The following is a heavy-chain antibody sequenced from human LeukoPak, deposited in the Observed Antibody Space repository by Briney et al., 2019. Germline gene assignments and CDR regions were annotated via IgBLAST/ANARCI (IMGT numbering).Heavy chain of an antibody. J-gene: IGHJ4*02. D-gene: IGHD3-3*01. V-gene: IGHV3-21*01. Sequence: GGSLRLSCAASGFTFSSYNMNWVRQAPGKGLEWVSSISSSDSYIYYADSVKGRFTISRDNAKNSLFLQMNSLRAEDTAVYYCARDRNTDFWSGYYTNYCDYWGQGTLVTVSS. CDR2: ISSSDSYI. CDR3: ARDRNTDFWSGYYTNYCDY. CDR1: GFTFSSYN.